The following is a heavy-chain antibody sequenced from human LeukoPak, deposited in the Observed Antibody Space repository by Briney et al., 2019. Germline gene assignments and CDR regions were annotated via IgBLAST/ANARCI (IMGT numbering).Heavy chain of an antibody. J-gene: IGHJ4*02. Sequence: ETLSLTCAVYGGSFSGYYWSWIRQPPGKGLEWIGEINHSGSTNYNPSLKSRVTISVDTSKNQFSLKLSSVTAADTAVYYCARVVVTAIPYYFDYWGQGTLVTVSS. V-gene: IGHV4-34*01. CDR2: INHSGST. D-gene: IGHD2-21*02. CDR3: ARVVVTAIPYYFDY. CDR1: GGSFSGYY.